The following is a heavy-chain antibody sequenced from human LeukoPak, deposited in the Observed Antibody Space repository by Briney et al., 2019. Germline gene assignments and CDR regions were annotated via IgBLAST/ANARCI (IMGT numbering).Heavy chain of an antibody. Sequence: PGGSLRLSCAASRFTFSTYTVHWVRQAAGKGLEYVSGLNNNGIGAYYANSVKGRFIISRDESKTTIYLQMGSLRGEDTAIYYCARAVPGDFPEYWGPGNLVTVSS. CDR3: ARAVPGDFPEY. D-gene: IGHD6-6*01. CDR1: RFTFSTYT. V-gene: IGHV3-64*01. CDR2: LNNNGIGA. J-gene: IGHJ4*02.